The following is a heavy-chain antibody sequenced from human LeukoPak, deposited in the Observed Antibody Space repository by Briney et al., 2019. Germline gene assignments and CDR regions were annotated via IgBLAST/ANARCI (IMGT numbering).Heavy chain of an antibody. V-gene: IGHV4-59*01. CDR2: IYYSGST. CDR1: GGSISSYY. CDR3: ARYSSGRGGWFDP. D-gene: IGHD6-19*01. Sequence: SETLSLTCTVSGGSISSYYWSWIRQPPGKGLEWIGYIYYSGSTNYNPSLKSRVTISVDTSKNQFSLKLSSVTAADTAVYYCARYSSGRGGWFDPWGQRTLVTVSS. J-gene: IGHJ5*02.